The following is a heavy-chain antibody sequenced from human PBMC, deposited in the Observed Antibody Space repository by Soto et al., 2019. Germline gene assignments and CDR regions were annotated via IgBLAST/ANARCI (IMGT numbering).Heavy chain of an antibody. CDR3: AKDAQLLWFGELLSNDFDY. V-gene: IGHV3-23*01. Sequence: GGSLRLSCAASGFTFSSYAMSWVRQAPGKGLEWVSAISGSGGSTYYADSVKGRFTISRDNSKNTLYLQMNSLRAEDTAVYYCAKDAQLLWFGELLSNDFDYWGQGTLVTVSS. CDR1: GFTFSSYA. D-gene: IGHD3-10*01. CDR2: ISGSGGST. J-gene: IGHJ4*02.